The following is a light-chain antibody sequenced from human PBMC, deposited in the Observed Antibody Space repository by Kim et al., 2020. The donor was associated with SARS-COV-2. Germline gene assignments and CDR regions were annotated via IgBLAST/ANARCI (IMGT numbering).Light chain of an antibody. V-gene: IGKV4-1*01. J-gene: IGKJ2*04. CDR3: QQYYSTPCS. CDR1: QSVLYSSNNKNY. Sequence: DIVMTQSPDSLAVSLGERATINSKSSQSVLYSSNNKNYLAWYQQKPGQPPKLLIYWASTRESGVPDRFSGSGSGTDFTLTISSPQAEDVAVYYCQQYYSTPCSFGQGTKLEIK. CDR2: WAS.